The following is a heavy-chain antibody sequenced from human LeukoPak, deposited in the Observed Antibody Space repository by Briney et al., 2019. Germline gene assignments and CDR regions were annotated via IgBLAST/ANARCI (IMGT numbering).Heavy chain of an antibody. Sequence: SETLSLTCSVSGGSISSGTYYWAWLRQSPGKGLEWIGSVYYNGDTSYNPSLKSRVTISIDTSKNQFSLRLNPVTPADTALYYSARVRSGNYYFDYWGQGTLVTVSS. V-gene: IGHV4-39*07. J-gene: IGHJ4*02. CDR1: GGSISSGTYY. D-gene: IGHD2-15*01. CDR2: VYYNGDT. CDR3: ARVRSGNYYFDY.